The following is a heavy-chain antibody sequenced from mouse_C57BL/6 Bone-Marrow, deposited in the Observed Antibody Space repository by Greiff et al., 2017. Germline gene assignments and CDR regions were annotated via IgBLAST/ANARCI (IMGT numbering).Heavy chain of an antibody. J-gene: IGHJ3*01. D-gene: IGHD2-4*01. CDR2: IYPGSGST. CDR3: ARRNDYARGSFAY. V-gene: IGHV1-55*01. Sequence: VQLQQPGAELVKPGASVKMSCKASGYTFTSYWITWVKQRPGQGLEWIGDIYPGSGSTNYNEKFKSKATLTVDTSSSTAYMQLSSLTSEDSAVYYCARRNDYARGSFAYWGQGTLVTVSA. CDR1: GYTFTSYW.